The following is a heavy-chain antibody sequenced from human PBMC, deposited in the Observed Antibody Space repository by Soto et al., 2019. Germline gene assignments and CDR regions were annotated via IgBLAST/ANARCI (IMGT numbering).Heavy chain of an antibody. CDR3: ATSRDTTGYFDH. V-gene: IGHV1-69*06. CDR1: GGTFSSSG. J-gene: IGHJ4*02. Sequence: QVQLVPSGAEVRKPGSSVKVSCKASGGTFSSSGINWVRQAPGQGLEWIGGIIPLSGTSSHAQKFQGRVTITADKSTGTVNMELGSLTSDDTAVYYCATSRDTTGYFDHWGQGTLVTVSS. CDR2: IIPLSGTS. D-gene: IGHD1-1*01.